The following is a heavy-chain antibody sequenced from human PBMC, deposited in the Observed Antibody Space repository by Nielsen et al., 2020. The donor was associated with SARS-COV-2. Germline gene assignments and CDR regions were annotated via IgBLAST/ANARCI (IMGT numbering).Heavy chain of an antibody. CDR3: ARVDDSSGYYLRNWFDP. V-gene: IGHV1-18*04. CDR1: GYTFTSYG. Sequence: ASVQVPCKASGYTFTSYGISWARHAPGQGLEWIGWTSDYNGNTNYAQKLQGRVTMTTDTSTSTAYMELRSLRSDDTAVYYCARVDDSSGYYLRNWFDPWGQGTLVTVSS. J-gene: IGHJ5*02. CDR2: TSDYNGNT. D-gene: IGHD3-22*01.